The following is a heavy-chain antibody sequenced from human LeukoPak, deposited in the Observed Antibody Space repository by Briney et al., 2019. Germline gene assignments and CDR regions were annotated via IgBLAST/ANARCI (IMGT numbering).Heavy chain of an antibody. Sequence: GGSPRLSCAASGFTFSNYGMHWVRQAPGKGLEWVAVISYDESDKYYADSVKGRFTISRDNSKNTLYLQMNSLRPEDTAVYYCAKGVVSATNAAYYGIDVWGQGTTVTVSS. CDR2: ISYDESDK. CDR1: GFTFSNYG. V-gene: IGHV3-30*18. CDR3: AKGVVSATNAAYYGIDV. D-gene: IGHD2-15*01. J-gene: IGHJ6*02.